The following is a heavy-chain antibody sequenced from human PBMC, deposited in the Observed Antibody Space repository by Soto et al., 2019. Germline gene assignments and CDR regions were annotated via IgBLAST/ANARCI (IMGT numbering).Heavy chain of an antibody. CDR2: IWYDGSNK. CDR3: ARELGYCSGASCYPNDAFDI. J-gene: IGHJ3*02. D-gene: IGHD2-15*01. V-gene: IGHV3-33*01. Sequence: QVQLVESGGGVVQPGRSLRLSCAASGFTFSSYGMHWVRQAPGKGLEWVAVIWYDGSNKYYADSVKGRFTISRDNSKNTLYLQMNSLRAEDTAVYYCARELGYCSGASCYPNDAFDIWGQGTMVTVSS. CDR1: GFTFSSYG.